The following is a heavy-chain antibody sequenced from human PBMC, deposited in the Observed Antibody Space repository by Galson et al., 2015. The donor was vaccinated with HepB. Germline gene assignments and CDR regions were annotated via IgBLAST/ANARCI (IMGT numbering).Heavy chain of an antibody. CDR3: AREITHYGFWNDYKLRDAFDM. V-gene: IGHV3-30*04. Sequence: LRLSCAASGFTFRNYAMHWVRQTPDKGLEWVAVISYDGSNKYYADSVTGRFTISRDSSKATLYLQMNSLRTEDTAVYYCAREITHYGFWNDYKLRDAFDMWGQGTMVTVSS. CDR2: ISYDGSNK. D-gene: IGHD3-3*01. CDR1: GFTFRNYA. J-gene: IGHJ3*02.